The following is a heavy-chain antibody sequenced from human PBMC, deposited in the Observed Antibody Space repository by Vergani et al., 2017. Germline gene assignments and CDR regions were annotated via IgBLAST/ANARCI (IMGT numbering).Heavy chain of an antibody. J-gene: IGHJ6*03. V-gene: IGHV4-34*01. CDR3: ARVNTETNGHLYYYYYMDV. CDR2: IDHTGRP. CDR1: GGSFTSYH. Sequence: QVQLQQWGGGLLKPSETLSLTCVVTGGSFTSYHWTWIRQSPGEGLEWVGDIDHTGRPDYNPYLKSRLTMSVDKSRNQFSLTLNSVTATDTAIYFCARVNTETNGHLYYYYYMDVWGQGTAVTVS. D-gene: IGHD4-11*01.